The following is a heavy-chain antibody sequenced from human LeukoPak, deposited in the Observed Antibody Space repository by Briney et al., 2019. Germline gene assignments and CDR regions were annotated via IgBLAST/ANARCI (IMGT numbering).Heavy chain of an antibody. D-gene: IGHD1-7*01. CDR2: ISSIGGST. CDR3: ARLWGRTIDY. J-gene: IGHJ4*02. V-gene: IGHV3-64*02. CDR1: GFTFSSYA. Sequence: GGSLRLSCAASGFTFSSYAMYWVRQAPGKGLEYVSAISSIGGSTYYADSVKGRFTISRDNSKNTLYLQMGSLRAEDMAVYYCARLWGRTIDYWGQGTLVTVSS.